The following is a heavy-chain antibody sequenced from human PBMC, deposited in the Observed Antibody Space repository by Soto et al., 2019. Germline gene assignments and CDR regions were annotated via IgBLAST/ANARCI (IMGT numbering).Heavy chain of an antibody. D-gene: IGHD6-19*01. V-gene: IGHV3-53*01. J-gene: IGHJ4*02. Sequence: EVQLVESGGGLIQPGGSLRLSCAASGFAVSSKYMTWVRQAPGKGLEWVSVIYGGGTTYYADSVMGRFTISRDTSKNTLYLQMNSLRAEDTAVYYCVQTTGWPGFDFCGQGTLVTVSS. CDR1: GFAVSSKY. CDR2: IYGGGTT. CDR3: VQTTGWPGFDF.